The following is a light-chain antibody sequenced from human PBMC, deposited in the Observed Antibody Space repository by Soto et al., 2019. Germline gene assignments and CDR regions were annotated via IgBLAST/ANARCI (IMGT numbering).Light chain of an antibody. J-gene: IGKJ1*01. CDR2: GAS. CDR1: QSVTSNY. V-gene: IGKV3-20*01. CDR3: QQYGSSPPWT. Sequence: EIVLTQSPGTLSLSPGQRATLSCRASQSVTSNYVAWYQQKPGQSPRLLIYGASTRATGIPDRISGSGSGTEFTLTISRLEPEDFAVYHCQQYGSSPPWTFGQGNRVEIK.